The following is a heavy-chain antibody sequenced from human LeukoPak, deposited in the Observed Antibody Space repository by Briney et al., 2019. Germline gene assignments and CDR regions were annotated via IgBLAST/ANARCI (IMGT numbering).Heavy chain of an antibody. CDR1: GYSFTSYW. CDR2: IYPGDSDT. Sequence: ESLKISCKGSGYSFTSYWIGWVRQMPGKGLGWMGIIYPGDSDTRYSPSFQGQVTISADKSISTAYLQWSSLKASDTAMYYCARPRRWLQSGNYYFDYWGQGTLVTVS. V-gene: IGHV5-51*01. CDR3: ARPRRWLQSGNYYFDY. D-gene: IGHD5-24*01. J-gene: IGHJ4*02.